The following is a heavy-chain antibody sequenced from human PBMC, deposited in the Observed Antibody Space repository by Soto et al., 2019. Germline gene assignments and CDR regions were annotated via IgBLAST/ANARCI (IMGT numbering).Heavy chain of an antibody. CDR1: GFTFSSYA. J-gene: IGHJ4*02. D-gene: IGHD1-26*01. CDR2: ISGSGGST. V-gene: IGHV3-23*01. CDR3: ARRGSGSYYDY. Sequence: EVPLLESGGGLVQPGRSLRLSCAASGFTFSSYAMRWVRQAPVKGLEWVSAISGSGGSTYYADSVKGRFTISRDNSKNTLYLQMNSLRAEDTAVYYCARRGSGSYYDYWGQGTLVTVSS.